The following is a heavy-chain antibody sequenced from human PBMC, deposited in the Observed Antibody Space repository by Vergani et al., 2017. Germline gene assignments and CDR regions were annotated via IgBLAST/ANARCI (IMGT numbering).Heavy chain of an antibody. CDR3: ARDRERLDYGDYGNWCDP. Sequence: QVQLQESGPGLVKPSQTLSLTCTVSGGSISSGSYYWSWIRQPAGKGREWIGRIYTSGSTNYNPYLKSRVTISVDTSKNQFSLKLRSVTAADTAVYYCARDRERLDYGDYGNWCDPWGQGTLVTVSS. CDR1: GGSISSGSYY. V-gene: IGHV4-61*02. J-gene: IGHJ5*02. CDR2: IYTSGST. D-gene: IGHD4-17*01.